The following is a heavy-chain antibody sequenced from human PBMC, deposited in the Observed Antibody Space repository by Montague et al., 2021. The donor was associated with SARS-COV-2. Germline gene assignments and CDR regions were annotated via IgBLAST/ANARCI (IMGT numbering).Heavy chain of an antibody. V-gene: IGHV4-59*01. J-gene: IGHJ6*02. Sequence: SETLSLTCTVSGGSISSYYWNWIRQSPGKGLEWIGYINYSGSANYNPSLKSRVTISVDTSKNQLSLNLGSVTAADTAVYYCARRGVVVIPAVVEYYYGMDVWGQGTTVTVSS. CDR2: INYSGSA. CDR3: ARRGVVVIPAVVEYYYGMDV. CDR1: GGSISSYY. D-gene: IGHD2-2*01.